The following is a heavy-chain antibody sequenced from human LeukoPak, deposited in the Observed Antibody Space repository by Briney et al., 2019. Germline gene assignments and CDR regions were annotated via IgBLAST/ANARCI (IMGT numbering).Heavy chain of an antibody. Sequence: SETLSLTCTVSGASVSSHYWSWIRQPPGKGLKWIGYVSYSGGTNYNPSLKSRVTISLDTSKDQFSLRLNSVTAADTAVYYCARLSTYYDFWSSLDYWGQGTLVTVSS. V-gene: IGHV4-59*02. D-gene: IGHD3-3*01. CDR2: VSYSGGT. J-gene: IGHJ4*02. CDR3: ARLSTYYDFWSSLDY. CDR1: GASVSSHY.